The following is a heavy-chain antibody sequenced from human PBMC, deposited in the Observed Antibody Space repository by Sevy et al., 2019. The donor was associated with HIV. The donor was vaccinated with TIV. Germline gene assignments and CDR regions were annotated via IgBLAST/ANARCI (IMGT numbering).Heavy chain of an antibody. D-gene: IGHD1-26*01. CDR3: AREAADVELNWFDP. CDR1: GGTFSSYA. CDR2: IIPIFGTA. J-gene: IGHJ5*02. Sequence: ASVKVSCKASGGTFSSYAISWVRQVPGQGLEWMGGIIPIFGTANYAQKFQGRVTITADESTRTAYMELSSLRSEDTAVYYCAREAADVELNWFDPWGQGTLVTVSS. V-gene: IGHV1-69*13.